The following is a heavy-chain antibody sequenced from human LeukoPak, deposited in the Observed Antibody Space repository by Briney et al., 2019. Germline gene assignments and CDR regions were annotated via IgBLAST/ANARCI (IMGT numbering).Heavy chain of an antibody. CDR1: GDSISSGGYY. J-gene: IGHJ4*02. D-gene: IGHD4-11*01. Sequence: PSETLSLTCTVSGDSISSGGYYWGWIRQPPGKGLEWIGSVYYSGSTYYNPSLKSRVTISVDTSKNQFSLKLSSVTAADTAVYYCARLAFYSDPFDYWGQGTLVTASS. V-gene: IGHV4-39*01. CDR2: VYYSGST. CDR3: ARLAFYSDPFDY.